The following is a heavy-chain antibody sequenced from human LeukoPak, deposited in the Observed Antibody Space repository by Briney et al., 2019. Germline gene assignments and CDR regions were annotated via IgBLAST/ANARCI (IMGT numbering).Heavy chain of an antibody. CDR2: LNPNSGGT. D-gene: IGHD3-16*02. J-gene: IGHJ4*02. CDR3: AREITDYVWGSYRYIDY. Sequence: ASVRGSCKASVYTFTASYMHSGREAPGHGVEWMGWLNPNSGGTNYAQKFQGRVTMTRDTSISTAYMELSRLRSDDTAVYYCAREITDYVWGSYRYIDYWGQGTLVTVSS. CDR1: VYTFTASY. V-gene: IGHV1-2*02.